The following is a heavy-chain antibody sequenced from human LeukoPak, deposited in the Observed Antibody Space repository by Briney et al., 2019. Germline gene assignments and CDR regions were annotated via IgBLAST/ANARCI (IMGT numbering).Heavy chain of an antibody. CDR1: GFTFSDYN. D-gene: IGHD4-23*01. V-gene: IGHV3-11*01. CDR2: ISRSGSTK. J-gene: IGHJ4*02. CDR3: ARDGNYGGNWIYYFGY. Sequence: GGSLRLSCAASGFTFSDYNMRWIRQAPGKGLEWVSSISRSGSTKYYADSVKGRFTISRDNAKNSLYLQMNSLRAEDTALYYCARDGNYGGNWIYYFGYWGQGTLVTVSS.